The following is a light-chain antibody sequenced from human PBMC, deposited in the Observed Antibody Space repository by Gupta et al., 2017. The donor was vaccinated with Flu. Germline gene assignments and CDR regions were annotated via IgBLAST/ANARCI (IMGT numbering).Light chain of an antibody. CDR3: QQRSNWLFT. CDR1: QPIRNF. CDR2: DAS. V-gene: IGKV3-11*01. Sequence: EIVLTQSPATLSLSPGERATLSCRASQPIRNFLAWYQHKPGQPPRLLIYDASNRATGIPARFSCSGSGTDFTLTISSLEPEDFAVYYCQQRSNWLFTFGPGTKVDI. J-gene: IGKJ3*01.